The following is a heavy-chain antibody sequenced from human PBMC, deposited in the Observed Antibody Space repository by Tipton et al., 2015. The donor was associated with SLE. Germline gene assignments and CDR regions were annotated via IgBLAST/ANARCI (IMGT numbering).Heavy chain of an antibody. J-gene: IGHJ6*04. CDR1: GFTFGDYA. CDR2: IRSKAYGGTT. Sequence: SLRLSCTASGFTFGDYAMSWFRQAPGKGLEWVGFIRSKAYGGTTEYAASVKGRFTISRDDSKSIAFLQMNSLKTEDTAVYYCARDPPSLGSDVWGKGTTVTVSS. V-gene: IGHV3-49*03. CDR3: ARDPPSLGSDV.